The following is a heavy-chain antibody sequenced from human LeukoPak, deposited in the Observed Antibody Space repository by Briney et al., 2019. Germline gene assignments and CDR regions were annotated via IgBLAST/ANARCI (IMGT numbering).Heavy chain of an antibody. CDR2: IYYSGST. V-gene: IGHV4-39*07. J-gene: IGHJ5*02. D-gene: IGHD6-19*01. Sequence: SETLSLTCTVSGGSISSRSYYWGWIRQPPGKGLEWIGSIYYSGSTNYNPSLKSRVTISVDTSKNQYSLKLNSVTAADTAVYYCARAHGGGSGWTQNKSLIFWFDPWGQGTLVTVSS. CDR1: GGSISSRSYY. CDR3: ARAHGGGSGWTQNKSLIFWFDP.